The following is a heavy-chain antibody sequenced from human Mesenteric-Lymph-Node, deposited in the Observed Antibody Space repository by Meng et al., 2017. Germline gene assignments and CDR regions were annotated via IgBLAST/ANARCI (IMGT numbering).Heavy chain of an antibody. CDR2: VVYSGTT. CDR1: GGSISSSSYY. D-gene: IGHD1-14*01. V-gene: IGHV4-39*01. CDR3: ARHHHSPTFDY. J-gene: IGHJ4*02. Sequence: PQLPESGPGLVQPPETLSLPCTVSGGSISSSSYYWAWIRQPPGEGLEWIGSVVYSGTTYYTSSLKSRVSISVDTSKNQFSLKLSSVTAADTAVYYCARHHHSPTFDYWGQGTLVTVSS.